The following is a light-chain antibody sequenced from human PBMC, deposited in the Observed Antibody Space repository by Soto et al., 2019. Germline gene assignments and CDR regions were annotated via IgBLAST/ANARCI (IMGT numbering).Light chain of an antibody. CDR1: SSDVGGYNY. Sequence: QSALTQPASMSGSPGQSITISCTGTSSDVGGYNYVSWYQQHPGKAPKLMIYEVSHRPSGVSDRFSGSKSGNTASLTISGLQAEDEADYYCQSYDSNTVIFGGGTKLTVL. CDR3: QSYDSNTVI. CDR2: EVS. V-gene: IGLV2-14*01. J-gene: IGLJ2*01.